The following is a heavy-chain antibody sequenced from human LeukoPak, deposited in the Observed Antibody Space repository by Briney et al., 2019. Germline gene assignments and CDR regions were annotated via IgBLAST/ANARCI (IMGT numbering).Heavy chain of an antibody. V-gene: IGHV4-38-2*01. CDR3: TRGCPYYRSGFDY. CDR2: FYHNGMT. D-gene: IGHD3-10*01. J-gene: IGHJ4*02. CDR1: GDSIRSDYY. Sequence: SSETLSLTCAVSGDSIRSDYYWAWVRQPPGKGLEWVGSFYHNGMTFYNSSLKSRLIMSVDTSNNHFSLKLTPVTAADTAVYYCTRGCPYYRSGFDYWGQGTPVTVSS.